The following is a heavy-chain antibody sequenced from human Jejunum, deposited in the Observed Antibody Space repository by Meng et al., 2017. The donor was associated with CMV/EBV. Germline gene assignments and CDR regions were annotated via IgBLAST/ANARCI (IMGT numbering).Heavy chain of an antibody. CDR1: GGSISSGGYY. D-gene: IGHD3-10*01. CDR3: ARASYGSGSPLGESWFDP. CDR2: IHSSGST. V-gene: IGHV4-31*03. Sequence: QVHLQGSGPGLLKPSQTLSLTCTVSGGSISSGGYYWSWIRQHPGKGLEWIGYIHSSGSTYYNPSLRSRLTISVDTSKNQFSLKLSSVTAADTAVYYCARASYGSGSPLGESWFDPWGQGTLVTVSS. J-gene: IGHJ5*02.